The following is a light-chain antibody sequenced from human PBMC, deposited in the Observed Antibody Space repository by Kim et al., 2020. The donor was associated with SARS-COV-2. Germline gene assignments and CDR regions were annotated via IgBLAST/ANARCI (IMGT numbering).Light chain of an antibody. CDR2: GIS. CDR3: QQYGTSRGA. Sequence: LSPGERAILSGRASQTINRNYLAWYQHKPGQSPRLLIYGISIRSTDIPDRFSGSGSGTDFTLTISRLQPEDFAVYYCQQYGTSRGAFGQGTKLEI. CDR1: QTINRNY. J-gene: IGKJ2*01. V-gene: IGKV3-20*01.